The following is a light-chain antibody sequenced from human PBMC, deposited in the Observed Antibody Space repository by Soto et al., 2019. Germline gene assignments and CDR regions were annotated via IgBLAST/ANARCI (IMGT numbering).Light chain of an antibody. CDR3: QQYGSSEII. J-gene: IGKJ5*01. Sequence: EIVLTQSPGTLSFSAGERATLSCRASQSVSSSYLAWYQQKPGQAPRLLIYGAPSRATGIPDRFSGSGSGTDFTLTISRLEPEDFAVFYCQQYGSSEIIFGQGTRLEIK. CDR1: QSVSSSY. CDR2: GAP. V-gene: IGKV3-20*01.